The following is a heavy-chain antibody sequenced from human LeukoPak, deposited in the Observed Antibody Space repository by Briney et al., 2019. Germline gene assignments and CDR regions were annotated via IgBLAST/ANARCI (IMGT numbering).Heavy chain of an antibody. CDR3: AGPIRTWPFDY. V-gene: IGHV4-39*01. CDR1: GGAISSSTYD. CDR2: IYSDGST. Sequence: PSETLSLTCTVSGGAISSSTYDWGWIRQPPGKGLQWLGSIYSDGSTYYNPSLKSRVTISVETSKNRLSLKLSSVTAADTAVYYCAGPIRTWPFDYWGQGTLVTVSS. J-gene: IGHJ4*02.